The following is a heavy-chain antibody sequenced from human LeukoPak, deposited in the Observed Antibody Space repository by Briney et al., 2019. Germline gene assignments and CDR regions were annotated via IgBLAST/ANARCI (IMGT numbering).Heavy chain of an antibody. Sequence: GGSLRLSCAASGFTVSSNYMSWVRQAPGKGLEWVSVIYSGGSTYYADSVKGRFTISRHNSKNTLYLQMNSLRAEDTAVYYCAKGPMVRGVIMYYFDYWGQGTLVTVSS. J-gene: IGHJ4*02. D-gene: IGHD3-10*01. CDR2: IYSGGST. CDR1: GFTVSSNY. V-gene: IGHV3-53*01. CDR3: AKGPMVRGVIMYYFDY.